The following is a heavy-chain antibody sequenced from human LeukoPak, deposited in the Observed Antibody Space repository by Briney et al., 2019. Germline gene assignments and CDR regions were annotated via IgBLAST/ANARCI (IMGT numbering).Heavy chain of an antibody. CDR3: ARDLGAPGYCSGGSCSYTYFDP. CDR2: IYHSGGT. D-gene: IGHD2-15*01. V-gene: IGHV4-39*07. CDR1: GDSISSRSYY. Sequence: SETLSLTCTVSGDSISSRSYYWGWIRQPPGKGLEWIGEIYHSGGTNYNPSLKSRVTISVDKSKNQFSLKLSSVTAADTAVYYCARDLGAPGYCSGGSCSYTYFDPWGQGTLVTVSS. J-gene: IGHJ5*02.